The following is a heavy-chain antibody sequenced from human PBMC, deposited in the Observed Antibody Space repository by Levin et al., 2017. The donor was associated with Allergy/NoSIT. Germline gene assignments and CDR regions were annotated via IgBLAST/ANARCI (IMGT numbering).Heavy chain of an antibody. CDR2: ISAYNGNT. CDR1: GYTFTSYG. D-gene: IGHD3-9*01. V-gene: IGHV1-18*01. J-gene: IGHJ6*03. CDR3: ARTPDILTGYYIFGGDYYYYMDV. Sequence: ASVKVSCKASGYTFTSYGISWVRQAPGQGLEWMGWISAYNGNTNYAQKLQGRVTMTTDTSTSTAYMELRSLRSDDTAVYYCARTPDILTGYYIFGGDYYYYMDVWGKGTTVTVSS.